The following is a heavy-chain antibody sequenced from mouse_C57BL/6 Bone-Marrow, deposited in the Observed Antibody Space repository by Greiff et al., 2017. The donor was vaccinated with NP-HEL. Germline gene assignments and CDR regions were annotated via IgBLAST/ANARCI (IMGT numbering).Heavy chain of an antibody. Sequence: VQRVESGAELVRPGASVTLSCKASGYTFTDYEMHWVKQTPVHGLEWIGAIDPETGGTAYNQKFKGKAILTADKSSSTAYMELRSLTSEDSAVYYCTREGADGYYLFDYWGQGTTLTVSS. CDR1: GYTFTDYE. V-gene: IGHV1-15*01. D-gene: IGHD2-3*01. CDR2: IDPETGGT. J-gene: IGHJ2*01. CDR3: TREGADGYYLFDY.